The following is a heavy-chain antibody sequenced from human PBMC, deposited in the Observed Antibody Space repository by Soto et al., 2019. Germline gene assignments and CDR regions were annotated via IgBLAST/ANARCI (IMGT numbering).Heavy chain of an antibody. CDR1: GFNVSSTH. CDR2: LYSGCRT. D-gene: IGHD5-12*01. V-gene: IGHV3-53*01. Sequence: EVQLVESGGGLIQPGWSLRLSCAASGFNVSSTHMSWVRQAPGQGLEWVSLLYSGCRTDYADSVKGRFTISRDNSKNTLYLQMNSLRAEDTAVYYGAIRRGYRGYDSAFDVWGQVTMVNVSS. J-gene: IGHJ3*01. CDR3: AIRRGYRGYDSAFDV.